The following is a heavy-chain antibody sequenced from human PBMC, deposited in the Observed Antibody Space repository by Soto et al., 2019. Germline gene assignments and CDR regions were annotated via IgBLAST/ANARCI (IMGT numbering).Heavy chain of an antibody. D-gene: IGHD5-12*01. V-gene: IGHV3-64*02. CDR3: ARAVRDGYNWYYFDY. CDR2: ISSNGGST. Sequence: PGGSLRLSCAASGFTFSSYAMRWVRQAPGKGLEYVSAISSNGGSTYYADSVKGRFTISRDNSKNTLYLQMGSLRAEDMAVYYCARAVRDGYNWYYFDYWGQGTLVTVSS. J-gene: IGHJ4*02. CDR1: GFTFSSYA.